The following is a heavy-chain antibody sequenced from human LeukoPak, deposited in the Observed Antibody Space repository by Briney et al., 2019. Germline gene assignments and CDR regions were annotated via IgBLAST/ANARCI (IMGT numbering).Heavy chain of an antibody. J-gene: IGHJ4*02. CDR3: ARETSAPRNGQVVNYFDY. Sequence: ASETLSLTCTVSGGSISSYYWSWIRQPPGKGLEWIGYIYYSGSTNYNPSLKSRVTISVDTSKNQFSLKLSSVTAADTAVYYCARETSAPRNGQVVNYFDYWGQGTLVTVSS. V-gene: IGHV4-59*01. CDR1: GGSISSYY. CDR2: IYYSGST. D-gene: IGHD6-6*01.